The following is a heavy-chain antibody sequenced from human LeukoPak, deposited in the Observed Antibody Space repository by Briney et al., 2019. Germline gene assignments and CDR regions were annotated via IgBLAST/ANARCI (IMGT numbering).Heavy chain of an antibody. J-gene: IGHJ4*02. Sequence: SQTLSLTCTVSGGSISSGSSYCSRIRQPAGKGLEWIGRIYTSGSTNYNPSLKSRVTISVDTSKNQFSLKLSSVTAADTAVYYCARDAVRQLDYWGQGTLVTVSS. V-gene: IGHV4-61*02. CDR1: GGSISSGSSY. CDR2: IYTSGST. CDR3: ARDAVRQLDY. D-gene: IGHD6-13*01.